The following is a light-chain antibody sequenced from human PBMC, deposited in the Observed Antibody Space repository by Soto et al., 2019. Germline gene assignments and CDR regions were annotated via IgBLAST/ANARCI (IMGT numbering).Light chain of an antibody. CDR2: GVF. CDR1: QGIGDD. CDR3: LQHRSYPWT. Sequence: DIQMTQSPSSLSASVGDRVTLTCRASQGIGDDLGWYQQQPGRAPKRLIYGVFNLQSWVPSRFSGSGSGTEFTLTISSLQPEDFATYYCLQHRSYPWTFGQGTKVEIK. J-gene: IGKJ1*01. V-gene: IGKV1-17*01.